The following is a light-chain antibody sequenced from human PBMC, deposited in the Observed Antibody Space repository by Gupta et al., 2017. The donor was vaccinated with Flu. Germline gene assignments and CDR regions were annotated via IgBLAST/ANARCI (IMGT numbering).Light chain of an antibody. Sequence: DIQMPQSPPSLSASVGDRVTITCQASQGISSFLSWYQQSPGKAPKLLIYDASSLQTGVPSRFSGSGSGTDFTFTISSLQPEDIATYYCQQYDNLPLTFGQGTKLEIK. J-gene: IGKJ2*01. CDR1: QGISSF. CDR2: DAS. V-gene: IGKV1-33*01. CDR3: QQYDNLPLT.